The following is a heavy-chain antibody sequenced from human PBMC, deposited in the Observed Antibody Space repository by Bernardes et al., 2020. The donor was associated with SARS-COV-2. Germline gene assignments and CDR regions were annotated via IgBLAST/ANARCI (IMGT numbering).Heavy chain of an antibody. Sequence: WVASGFTFNNFGMHWVRQAPGKGLEWVAVISYVLCKKYYADSVEGRFTISKDNSKNTVYLQMNSLRPEDTAVYYYAKVQAIFWIRPQYSAMDVWGQGTTVAVSS. CDR2: ISYVLCKK. J-gene: IGHJ6*02. V-gene: IGHV3-30*18. D-gene: IGHD3-3*01. CDR3: AKVQAIFWIRPQYSAMDV. CDR1: GFTFNNFG.